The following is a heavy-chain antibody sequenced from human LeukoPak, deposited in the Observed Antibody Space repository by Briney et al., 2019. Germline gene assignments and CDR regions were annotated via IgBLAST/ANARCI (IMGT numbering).Heavy chain of an antibody. CDR1: GGSLSSYY. Sequence: PSETLSLTCTVSGGSLSSYYWSWIRQPPGRGVEWIGYIYYRGYTKYNPSLRRRVTISVETSKNQFSLKVSSVTAADTAVYYCARDKRGEDYYSRNLDYWGQGTLVTVSS. D-gene: IGHD3-22*01. V-gene: IGHV4-59*01. J-gene: IGHJ4*02. CDR2: IYYRGYT. CDR3: ARDKRGEDYYSRNLDY.